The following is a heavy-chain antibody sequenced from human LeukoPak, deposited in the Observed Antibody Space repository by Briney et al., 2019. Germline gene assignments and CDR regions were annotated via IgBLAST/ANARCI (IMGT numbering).Heavy chain of an antibody. Sequence: GASVKVSCKASGYTFTSYGISWVRQAPGQGLEWMGWISAYNGNTDYAHKLHGRATMTTDTSTSTADTLLRGLRSDHAPVHYCPTSGVAAPFDYWGQGTLVTVSS. CDR3: PTSGVAAPFDY. D-gene: IGHD6-19*01. CDR1: GYTFTSYG. J-gene: IGHJ4*02. CDR2: ISAYNGNT. V-gene: IGHV1-18*01.